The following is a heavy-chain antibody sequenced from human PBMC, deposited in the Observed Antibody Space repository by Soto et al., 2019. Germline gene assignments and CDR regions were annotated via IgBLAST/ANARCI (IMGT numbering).Heavy chain of an antibody. CDR1: GYTFTSYY. Sequence: ASVKVSCKASGYTFTSYYMHWVRQAPGQGLEWMGIINPSGGSTSYAQKFQGRVTMTRDTSTSTVYMELSSLRSEDTAVHYCARGKRRWIQLWLLGNWFDPWGQGTLVTVSS. CDR3: ARGKRRWIQLWLLGNWFDP. V-gene: IGHV1-46*01. J-gene: IGHJ5*02. D-gene: IGHD5-18*01. CDR2: INPSGGST.